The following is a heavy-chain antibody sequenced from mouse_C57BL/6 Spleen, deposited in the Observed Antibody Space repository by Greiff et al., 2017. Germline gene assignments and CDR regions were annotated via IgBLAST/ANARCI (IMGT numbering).Heavy chain of an antibody. CDR3: AREGDYDGGHFDV. D-gene: IGHD2-4*01. CDR2: INYDGSST. CDR1: GFTFSDYY. V-gene: IGHV5-16*01. Sequence: EVKLVESEGGLVQPGSSMKLSCTASGFTFSDYYMAWVRQVPEKGLEWVANINYDGSSTYYLDSLQSRFIISRDNAKNILYLQMSSLKSEDTATYYCAREGDYDGGHFDVWGTGTTVTVSS. J-gene: IGHJ1*03.